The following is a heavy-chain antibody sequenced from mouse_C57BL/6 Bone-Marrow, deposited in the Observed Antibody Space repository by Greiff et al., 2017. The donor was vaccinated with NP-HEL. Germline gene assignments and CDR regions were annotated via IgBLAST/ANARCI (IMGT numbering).Heavy chain of an antibody. CDR3: ARFWFAY. V-gene: IGHV9-3*01. Sequence: QVQLKQSGPELKKPGETVKISCKASGYTFTTYGMSWVKQAPGKGLKWMGWINTYSGVPTYADDFKGRFAFSLETSASTAYLQINNLKNEDTATYFCARFWFAYWGQGTLVTVS. CDR2: INTYSGVP. CDR1: GYTFTTYG. J-gene: IGHJ3*01.